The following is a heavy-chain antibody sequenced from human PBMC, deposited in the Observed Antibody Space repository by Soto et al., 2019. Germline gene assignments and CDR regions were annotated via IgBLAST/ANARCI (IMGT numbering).Heavy chain of an antibody. CDR1: GGTFSNDI. D-gene: IGHD4-17*01. CDR2: IIPLLDIA. Sequence: GASVKVSCKTSGGTFSNDIITWVRQAPGQGLEWMGRIIPLLDIANYAQKFQGRVTITADKSTSTAYMELNSLRSEDTAVYYCARETYGDYVGYFDPWGQGIQVTVSS. V-gene: IGHV1-69*02. CDR3: ARETYGDYVGYFDP. J-gene: IGHJ5*02.